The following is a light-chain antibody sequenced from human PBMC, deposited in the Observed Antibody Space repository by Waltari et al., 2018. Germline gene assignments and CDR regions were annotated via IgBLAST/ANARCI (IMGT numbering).Light chain of an antibody. Sequence: RATQTGRTTYFAGAQQKPAKAPTLLVYGASSRATGIPDRFSGSGSGTDFSLTISSLEPEDFAVYYCQQYDISPLTFGGGTKVEIK. V-gene: IGKV3-20*01. CDR1: QTGRTTY. J-gene: IGKJ4*01. CDR2: GAS. CDR3: QQYDISPLT.